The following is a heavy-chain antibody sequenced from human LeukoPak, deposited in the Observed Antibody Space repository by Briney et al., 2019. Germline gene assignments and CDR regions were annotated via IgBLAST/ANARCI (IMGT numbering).Heavy chain of an antibody. CDR3: ASTNHYYGSGTYDYYFDY. V-gene: IGHV3-21*01. D-gene: IGHD3-10*01. J-gene: IGHJ4*02. CDR2: ISSGSDYI. CDR1: GFTFSSYE. Sequence: GGSLRLSCAASGFTFSSYEMNWVRQAPGTGLEWVSSISSGSDYIYYADSVKGRFTISRDNAKNSLYLQMTSLRAEDTAVYYCASTNHYYGSGTYDYYFDYWGQGTLLTVSS.